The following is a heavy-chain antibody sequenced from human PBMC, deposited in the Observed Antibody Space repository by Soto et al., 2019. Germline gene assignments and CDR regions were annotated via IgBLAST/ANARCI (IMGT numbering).Heavy chain of an antibody. CDR1: GYTFTSYA. J-gene: IGHJ5*02. CDR3: GRGSGLNWVDP. Sequence: QVQLVQSGAEVKKPGASVKVSCKASGYTFTSYAMHWVRQAPGQRLEWMGWINAGNGNTKYSQKFQGRVTITRDTSASTAYMELSILRSEDTAVYYCGRGSGLNWVDPWGQGTLVTVSS. D-gene: IGHD3-10*01. CDR2: INAGNGNT. V-gene: IGHV1-3*01.